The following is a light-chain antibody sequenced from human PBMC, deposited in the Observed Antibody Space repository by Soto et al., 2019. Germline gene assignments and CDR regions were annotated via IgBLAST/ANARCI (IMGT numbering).Light chain of an antibody. V-gene: IGKV3-20*01. CDR3: QQYGSSPLS. CDR1: QSVSSSY. CDR2: GAS. Sequence: EIVLTQSPGTLSLSPGERATLSCRASQSVSSSYLAWYQQKPGQAPRLLIYGASSRATGIPDRFSGIGSGTDFTLTISRLEPEDFAVYYCQQYGSSPLSFVGGTKVEIK. J-gene: IGKJ4*01.